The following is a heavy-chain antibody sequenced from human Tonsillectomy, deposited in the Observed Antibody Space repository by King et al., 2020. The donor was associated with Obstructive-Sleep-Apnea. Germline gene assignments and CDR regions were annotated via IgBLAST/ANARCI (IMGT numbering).Heavy chain of an antibody. CDR1: GDSISSYY. V-gene: IGHV4-59*01. CDR3: ARDGYNSLGYHYYGMDV. D-gene: IGHD5-24*01. CDR2: IYYSGST. Sequence: QVQLQESGPGLVKPSETLSLTCTVSGDSISSYYWSWIRQPPGKGLEWIGNIYYSGSTNYNPSLKSRVTISVDTSTKQFSLQLSSVTAADTAVYYCARDGYNSLGYHYYGMDVWGQGTTVTVSS. J-gene: IGHJ6*02.